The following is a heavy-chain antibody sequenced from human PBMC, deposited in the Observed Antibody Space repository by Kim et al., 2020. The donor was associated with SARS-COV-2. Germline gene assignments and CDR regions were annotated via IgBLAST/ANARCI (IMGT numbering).Heavy chain of an antibody. Sequence: KSRVTLSVDTSKNQFSRKLSSVTAADTAVYYCARHEHGDDSSGYYLGWFDPWGQGTLVTVSS. CDR3: ARHEHGDDSSGYYLGWFDP. V-gene: IGHV4-59*08. D-gene: IGHD3-22*01. J-gene: IGHJ5*02.